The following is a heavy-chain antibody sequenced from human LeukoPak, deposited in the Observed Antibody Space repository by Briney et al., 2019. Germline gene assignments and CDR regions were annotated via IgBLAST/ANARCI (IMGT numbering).Heavy chain of an antibody. J-gene: IGHJ6*02. CDR3: ARVDHVDTAMVSYYYYGMDV. Sequence: GASVKVSCKASGGTFSSYAISWVRQAPGQGLEWMGGIIPIFGTANYAQKFQGRVTITADESTSTAYMELSSLRSEDTAVYYCARVDHVDTAMVSYYYYGMDVWGQGTTVTVSS. V-gene: IGHV1-69*13. CDR1: GGTFSSYA. CDR2: IIPIFGTA. D-gene: IGHD5-18*01.